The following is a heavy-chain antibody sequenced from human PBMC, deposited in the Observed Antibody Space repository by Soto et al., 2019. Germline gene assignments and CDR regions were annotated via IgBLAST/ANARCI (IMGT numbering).Heavy chain of an antibody. CDR3: TTDPGYCSSTICYDDFDY. CDR2: IKSKTDGGTT. CDR1: GFTFSNAW. J-gene: IGHJ4*02. Sequence: EVQLVESGGGLVKPGGSLRLSCAASGFTFSNAWMNWVRQAPGKGLEWVGRIKSKTDGGTTDYAAPVKGRFTISRDDSKNTLYLQMNSLKTEDTAVYYCTTDPGYCSSTICYDDFDYWGQGTLVTVSS. D-gene: IGHD2-2*01. V-gene: IGHV3-15*07.